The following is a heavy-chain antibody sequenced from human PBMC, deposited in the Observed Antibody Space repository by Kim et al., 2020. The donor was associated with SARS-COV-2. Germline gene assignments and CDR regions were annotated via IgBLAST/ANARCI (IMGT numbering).Heavy chain of an antibody. V-gene: IGHV1-18*01. CDR1: GYTFSIYG. J-gene: IGHJ4*02. D-gene: IGHD3-16*01. Sequence: ASVKVSCKTSGYTFSIYGFSWVRQAPGQGLEWMGWINTKDGDTKYVQKFQDRVTMTTDTSTSTAYMELRSLRSDDTAVYYCARGTWGGGNDYWGQVTL. CDR2: INTKDGDT. CDR3: ARGTWGGGNDY.